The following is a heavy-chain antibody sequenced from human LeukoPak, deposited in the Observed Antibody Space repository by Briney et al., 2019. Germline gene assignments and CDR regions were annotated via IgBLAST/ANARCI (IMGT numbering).Heavy chain of an antibody. V-gene: IGHV4-28*01. Sequence: PSETLSLICAVSGYSITSSSWWGWIRQPPGKGLEWIGYIYHSGTTYYNPSLQSRVTMSVDTSKNQFSLKLSSVTAVDTAVYYCARKENVYYYFDYWGQGTLVTVSS. J-gene: IGHJ4*02. CDR2: IYHSGTT. D-gene: IGHD3-10*01. CDR3: ARKENVYYYFDY. CDR1: GYSITSSSW.